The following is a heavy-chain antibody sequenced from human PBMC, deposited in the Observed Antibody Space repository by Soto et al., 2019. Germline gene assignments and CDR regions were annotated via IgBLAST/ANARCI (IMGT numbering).Heavy chain of an antibody. CDR1: GFTFSTYS. V-gene: IGHV3-21*01. CDR2: ISSSGGSV. J-gene: IGHJ4*02. Sequence: EVQLVESGGGLVKPGGSLRLSCAASGFTFSTYSMNWVRQAPGKGLEWISSISSSGGSVSYAESVKGRFTISGDNAKNSLYLQMDSLRAADTAVYYCARGRSINTNMDYWGQGTLVTVSS. D-gene: IGHD2-2*01. CDR3: ARGRSINTNMDY.